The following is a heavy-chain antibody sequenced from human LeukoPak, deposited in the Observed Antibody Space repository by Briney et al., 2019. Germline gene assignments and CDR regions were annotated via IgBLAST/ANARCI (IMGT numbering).Heavy chain of an antibody. V-gene: IGHV3-7*01. D-gene: IGHD3-22*01. CDR2: IKQDGSEK. CDR1: GFTFSYYW. J-gene: IGHJ5*02. Sequence: GGSLRLSCAASGFTFSYYWMRWVRQAPGKGLEGVANIKQDGSEKHYVDSLRGRFTISRDNAKNSLDLQMNSLRAEDTAVYFCASDLYYFDSSGYYASDLWGQGTLVTVSS. CDR3: ASDLYYFDSSGYYASDL.